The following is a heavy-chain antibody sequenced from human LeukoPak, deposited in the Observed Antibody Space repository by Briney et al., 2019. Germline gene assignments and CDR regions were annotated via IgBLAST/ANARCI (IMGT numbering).Heavy chain of an antibody. V-gene: IGHV1-2*02. Sequence: ASVKVSCKASGYTFTEFYIHWVRQAPGQGLEWMGWIHPNGGGTNYAQKFQGRVTLTRDTSITTAYMELSRLRSEDTALYYCARGVGIDYWGQGTLVTVSS. CDR3: ARGVGIDY. CDR2: IHPNGGGT. D-gene: IGHD1-1*01. J-gene: IGHJ4*02. CDR1: GYTFTEFY.